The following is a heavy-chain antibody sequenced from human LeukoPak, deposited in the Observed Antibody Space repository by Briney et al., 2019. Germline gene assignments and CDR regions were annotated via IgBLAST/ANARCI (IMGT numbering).Heavy chain of an antibody. D-gene: IGHD1-1*01. CDR3: ARTFSTSRQPNWFDP. V-gene: IGHV4-59*08. CDR2: IYYSGST. Sequence: SETLSLTCTVSGGSISSYYWSWIRQPPGKGLEWIGYIYYSGSTNYNPSLKSRVTISVDTSKNQFSLELSSVTAADTAVYYCARTFSTSRQPNWFDPWGQGTLVTVSS. J-gene: IGHJ5*02. CDR1: GGSISSYY.